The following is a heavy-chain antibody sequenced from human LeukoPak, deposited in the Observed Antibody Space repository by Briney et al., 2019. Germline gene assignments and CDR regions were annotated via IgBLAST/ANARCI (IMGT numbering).Heavy chain of an antibody. Sequence: GGSLRLSCAASGFTFSDYYMSWIRQAPGEGLEWVSYISSSGSTIYYADSVKGRFTISRDNAKNSLYLQMDSLRAEDTAVYYCARGPTNGRAFDYWGQGTLVSVSS. D-gene: IGHD3-10*02. V-gene: IGHV3-11*04. CDR1: GFTFSDYY. CDR3: ARGPTNGRAFDY. CDR2: ISSSGSTI. J-gene: IGHJ4*02.